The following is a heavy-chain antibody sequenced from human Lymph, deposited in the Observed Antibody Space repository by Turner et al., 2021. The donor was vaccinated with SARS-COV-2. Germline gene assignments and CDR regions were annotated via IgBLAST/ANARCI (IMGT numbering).Heavy chain of an antibody. D-gene: IGHD5-12*01. Sequence: EVQLVESGGGVVQPGGSLRLSCEASGFTFDDYAMHWVRQAPGKGLEWVSRISGDGGSTYYADSVKGRFTISRDDSKNSLYLQINSLRTEDTALYYCAKEGLSGRRLQFVPYFAYWGQGTLVSVSS. CDR3: AKEGLSGRRLQFVPYFAY. CDR2: ISGDGGST. J-gene: IGHJ4*02. CDR1: GFTFDDYA. V-gene: IGHV3-43*02.